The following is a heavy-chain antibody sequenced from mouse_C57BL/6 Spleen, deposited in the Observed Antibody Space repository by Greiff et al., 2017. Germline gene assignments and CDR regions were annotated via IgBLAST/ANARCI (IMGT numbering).Heavy chain of an antibody. V-gene: IGHV1-19*01. J-gene: IGHJ4*01. CDR2: INPYNGGT. Sequence: VQLQQSGPVLVKPGASVKMSCKASGYTFTDYYMNWVKQSHGKSLEWIGVINPYNGGTSYNQKFKGKATLTVDKSSSTAYMELNSLTSEDSAVYYCARELRFYAMDYWGQGTSVTVSS. CDR1: GYTFTDYY. D-gene: IGHD1-1*01. CDR3: ARELRFYAMDY.